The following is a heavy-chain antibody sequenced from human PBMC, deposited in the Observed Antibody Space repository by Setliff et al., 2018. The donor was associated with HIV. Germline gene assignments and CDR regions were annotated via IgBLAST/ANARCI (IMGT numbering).Heavy chain of an antibody. CDR3: ARLGYSGSLVGAFDI. CDR2: IYHSGIT. V-gene: IGHV4-38-2*02. J-gene: IGHJ3*02. D-gene: IGHD1-26*01. CDR1: GYSISSGYY. Sequence: ETLSLTCTVSGYSISSGYYWGWIRQPPGKGLEWMGSIYHSGITYYNSSLKSRVTISVDTSKNQFSLNLTSVTAADTAVYYCARLGYSGSLVGAFDIWGQGTMVTVSS.